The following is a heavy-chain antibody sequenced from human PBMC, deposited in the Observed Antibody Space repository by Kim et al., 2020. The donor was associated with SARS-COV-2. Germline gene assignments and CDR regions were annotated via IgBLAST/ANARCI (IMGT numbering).Heavy chain of an antibody. CDR2: ISSNADTYSS. D-gene: IGHD1-1*01. CDR1: GFIFGGYA. V-gene: IGHV3-73*01. Sequence: GGSLRLSCATSGFIFGGYAIHWVRQPSGKGLQWVARISSNADTYSSAYAVSVKGSFTISSDDTSFTAHLDMMTTDTADSADYACDILPGKSCASSTALD. J-gene: IGHJ3*02. CDR3: DILPGKSCASSTALD.